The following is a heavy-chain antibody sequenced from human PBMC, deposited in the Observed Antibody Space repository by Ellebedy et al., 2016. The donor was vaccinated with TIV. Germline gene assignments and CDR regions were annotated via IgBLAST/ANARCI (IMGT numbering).Heavy chain of an antibody. Sequence: ASVKVSXKASGYTFTSYAMHWVRQAPGQRLEWMGWINAGNGNTKYSQKFQGRVTITRDTSASTAYMELSSLRSEDTAVYYCARDSVTVGATGYFDYWGQGTLVTVSS. CDR2: INAGNGNT. J-gene: IGHJ4*02. CDR3: ARDSVTVGATGYFDY. D-gene: IGHD1-26*01. V-gene: IGHV1-3*01. CDR1: GYTFTSYA.